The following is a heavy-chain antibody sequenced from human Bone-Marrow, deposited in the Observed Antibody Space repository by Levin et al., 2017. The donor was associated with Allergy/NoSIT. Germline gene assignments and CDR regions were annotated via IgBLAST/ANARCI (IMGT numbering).Heavy chain of an antibody. V-gene: IGHV3-23*01. CDR3: AKDGTLLATSEDYLDS. Sequence: SLKISCAASGFTFNSFALSWVRQAPGEGLEWVSTISAYGESTYYADSVKGRFTISRDNSRNTLYLLMSSLRAEDTAVYYCAKDGTLLATSEDYLDSWGQGTQLTVSS. CDR2: ISAYGEST. D-gene: IGHD5-12*01. CDR1: GFTFNSFA. J-gene: IGHJ4*02.